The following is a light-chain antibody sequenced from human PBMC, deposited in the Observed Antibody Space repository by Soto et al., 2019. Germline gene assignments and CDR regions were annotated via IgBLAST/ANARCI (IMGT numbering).Light chain of an antibody. Sequence: VLTQSPSASASLGASVKLTCTLSSGHSTYAIAWHQQQPEKGPRYLMNLNSDGSHNKGDGIPARFSGSSSGAERYLTISSLQSEDEADYYCQTWGTGIRVFGGGTQLTVL. CDR2: LNSDGSH. CDR3: QTWGTGIRV. J-gene: IGLJ3*02. V-gene: IGLV4-69*01. CDR1: SGHSTYA.